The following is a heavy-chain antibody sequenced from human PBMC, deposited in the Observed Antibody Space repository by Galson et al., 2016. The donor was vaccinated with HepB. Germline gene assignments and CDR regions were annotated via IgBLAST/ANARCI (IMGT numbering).Heavy chain of an antibody. V-gene: IGHV4-59*02. CDR2: VSSIGET. J-gene: IGHJ4*02. Sequence: SETLSLTCTVSGDSVSGYFWSWIRQPPGKGLEWIGHVSSIGETNYNPSLRSRLTLSVDTSKSQFSLNLNSVTAADTAVYYCAGDSAENYGGDAYSCVDYFDSWGQGTLVTVSS. D-gene: IGHD4/OR15-4a*01. CDR1: GDSVSGYF. CDR3: AGDSAENYGGDAYSCVDYFDS.